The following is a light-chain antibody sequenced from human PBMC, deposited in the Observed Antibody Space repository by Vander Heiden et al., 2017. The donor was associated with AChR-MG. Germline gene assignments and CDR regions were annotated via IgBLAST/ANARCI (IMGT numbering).Light chain of an antibody. CDR3: CSYAGNYAYV. J-gene: IGLJ1*01. CDR2: DVI. Sequence: QSALTPPRSVSGSPGQSVTISCTGNSSAVGGYNYVSWYPQHPGHAPKLVIFDVIRRPSGVHDRFSGSKAGNTASLTISGLQAEDDADYYCCSYAGNYAYVFGGGTKVTVL. CDR1: SSAVGGYNY. V-gene: IGLV2-11*01.